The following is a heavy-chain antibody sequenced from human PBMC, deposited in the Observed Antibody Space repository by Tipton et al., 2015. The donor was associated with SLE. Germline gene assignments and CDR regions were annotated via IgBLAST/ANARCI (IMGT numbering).Heavy chain of an antibody. CDR3: ARLSGSGYWAGY. Sequence: TLSLTCTVSGYSISSGYYWGWIRQPPGKGLEWIGSIYHSGSTYYNPSLKSRVTISVDTSKNQFSLKLSSVTAADTAVYYCARLSGSGYWAGYWGQGTLVTVSS. V-gene: IGHV4-38-2*02. J-gene: IGHJ4*02. CDR1: GYSISSGYY. CDR2: IYHSGST. D-gene: IGHD3-22*01.